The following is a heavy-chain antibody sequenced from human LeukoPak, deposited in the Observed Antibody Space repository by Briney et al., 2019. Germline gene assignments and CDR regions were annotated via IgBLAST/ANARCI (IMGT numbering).Heavy chain of an antibody. Sequence: GESLKISCKGSGYSFTSYWIGWARQMPGKGLEWMGIIYPGDSDTRYSPSFQGQVTISADKSISTAYLQWSSLKASDTAMYYCASAPRRGYSGYDGDYWGQGTLVTVSS. CDR3: ASAPRRGYSGYDGDY. CDR1: GYSFTSYW. D-gene: IGHD5-12*01. J-gene: IGHJ4*02. V-gene: IGHV5-51*01. CDR2: IYPGDSDT.